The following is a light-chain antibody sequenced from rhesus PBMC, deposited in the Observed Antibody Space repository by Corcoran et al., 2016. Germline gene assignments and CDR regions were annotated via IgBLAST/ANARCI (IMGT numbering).Light chain of an antibody. Sequence: DIQMTQSPSSLSASVGDTVTITCRASQGITSYLNWFQQKPGNVPKLQIYAASSLESGVTSRFSGSGAGTDVTLTISSLQPEDFAVYYCLQHNSYPYSFGHVTKVEIK. V-gene: IGKV1-28*02. J-gene: IGKJ2*01. CDR1: QGITSY. CDR3: LQHNSYPYS. CDR2: AAS.